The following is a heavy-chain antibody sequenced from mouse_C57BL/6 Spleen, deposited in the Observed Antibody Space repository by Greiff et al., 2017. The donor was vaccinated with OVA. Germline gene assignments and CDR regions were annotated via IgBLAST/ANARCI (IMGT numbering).Heavy chain of an antibody. D-gene: IGHD2-3*01. V-gene: IGHV5-4*03. Sequence: KLVESGGGLVKPGGSLKLSCAASGFTFSSYAMSWVRQTPEKRLEWVATISDGGSYTYYPDNVKGRFTISRDNAKNNLYLQMSHLKSEDTAMYYCARGGYYGGDYWGQGTSVTVSS. CDR3: ARGGYYGGDY. CDR2: ISDGGSYT. J-gene: IGHJ4*01. CDR1: GFTFSSYA.